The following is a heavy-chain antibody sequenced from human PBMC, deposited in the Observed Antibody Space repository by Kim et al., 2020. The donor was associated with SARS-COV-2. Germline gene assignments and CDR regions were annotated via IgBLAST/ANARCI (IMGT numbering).Heavy chain of an antibody. CDR2: ITKNSATI. D-gene: IGHD2-15*01. Sequence: GGSLRLSCTTSGFSLSAYDMNWVRQAPGQGLEWLSFITKNSATIYYADSVRGRFSISRDNARNSLYLQMNSLRDEDTAVYYCARDCWGGAFDMWGPGTVV. V-gene: IGHV3-48*02. J-gene: IGHJ3*02. CDR3: ARDCWGGAFDM. CDR1: GFSLSAYD.